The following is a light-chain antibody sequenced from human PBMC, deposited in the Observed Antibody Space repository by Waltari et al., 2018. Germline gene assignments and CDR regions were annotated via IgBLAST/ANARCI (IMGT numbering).Light chain of an antibody. CDR1: QIVGSN. V-gene: IGKV3-15*01. Sequence: EKVLTQSPATASASPGEGVTLSCRASQIVGSNIAWYKQRPGQAPRLVIYDASTRAAGIPARFSGSVSGTEFTLTISGLQSEDCGLYYCQQYNDWYSFGQGTKLEIK. J-gene: IGKJ2*03. CDR2: DAS. CDR3: QQYNDWYS.